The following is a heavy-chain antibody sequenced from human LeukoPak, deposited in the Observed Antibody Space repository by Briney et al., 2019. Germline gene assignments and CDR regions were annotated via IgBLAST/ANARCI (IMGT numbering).Heavy chain of an antibody. D-gene: IGHD2-2*01. CDR2: ISGSGGST. CDR1: GFTFSSYA. Sequence: GGFLRLSCAASGFTFSSYAMSWVRQAPGKGLEWVSAISGSGGSTYYADSVKGRFTISRDNSKNTLYLQMNSLRAEDTAVYYCAKASVVVPAARPYYYYYMDVWGKGTTVTVSS. V-gene: IGHV3-23*01. CDR3: AKASVVVPAARPYYYYYMDV. J-gene: IGHJ6*03.